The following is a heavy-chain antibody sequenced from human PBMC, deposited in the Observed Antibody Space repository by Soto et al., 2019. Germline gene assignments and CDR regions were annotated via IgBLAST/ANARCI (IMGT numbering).Heavy chain of an antibody. J-gene: IGHJ4*02. V-gene: IGHV3-23*01. CDR2: ISGSGGST. D-gene: IGHD2-15*01. CDR1: GFTFSSYA. CDR3: ASRRILFLSGSRGGSFDY. Sequence: EVQLLESGGGLVQPGGSLRLSCAASGFTFSSYAMSWVRQAPGKGLEWVSAISGSGGSTYYADSVKGRFTISRDNSKNTLYLQMNSLRAEDTAVYYCASRRILFLSGSRGGSFDYWGQGTLVTVSS.